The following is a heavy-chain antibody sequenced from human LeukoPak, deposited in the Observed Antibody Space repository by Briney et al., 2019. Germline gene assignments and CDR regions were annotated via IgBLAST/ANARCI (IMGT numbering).Heavy chain of an antibody. CDR2: ISSSGSTI. Sequence: PGGSLRLPCAASGFTFSSYEMNWVRQAPGKGLEWVSYISSSGSTIYYADSVKGRFTISRDNAKNSLYLQMNSLRAEDTAVYYCAKEGRSRGAVNFDWLLYGGYYFDYWGQGTLVTVSS. J-gene: IGHJ4*02. CDR1: GFTFSSYE. CDR3: AKEGRSRGAVNFDWLLYGGYYFDY. V-gene: IGHV3-48*03. D-gene: IGHD3-9*01.